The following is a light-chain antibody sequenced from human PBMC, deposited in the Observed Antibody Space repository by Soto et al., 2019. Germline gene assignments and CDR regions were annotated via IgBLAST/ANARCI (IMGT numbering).Light chain of an antibody. Sequence: EIVLTQSPGTPSFSPGEKNTLSCRASQSVNSNYLVWYQQKPGQAPRLLIYDVSNRATGIPDRFSGSGSGTDFTLTISRLEPEDFAVYYCQQYGSSRTFGQGTKV. J-gene: IGKJ1*01. CDR1: QSVNSNY. CDR2: DVS. CDR3: QQYGSSRT. V-gene: IGKV3-20*01.